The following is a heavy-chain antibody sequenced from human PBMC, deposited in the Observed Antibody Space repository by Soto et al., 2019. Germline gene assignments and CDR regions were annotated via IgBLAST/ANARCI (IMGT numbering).Heavy chain of an antibody. Sequence: QVQLVESGGGVVQPGRSLRLSCAASGFTFSSYAMHWVRQAPGKGLEWVAVISYDGSNKYYADSVKGRFTISRDNSKNTLYLQMNSLRAQDTAVYYCASSYWGQGTLVTVSS. V-gene: IGHV3-30-3*01. CDR1: GFTFSSYA. CDR3: ASSY. J-gene: IGHJ4*02. CDR2: ISYDGSNK.